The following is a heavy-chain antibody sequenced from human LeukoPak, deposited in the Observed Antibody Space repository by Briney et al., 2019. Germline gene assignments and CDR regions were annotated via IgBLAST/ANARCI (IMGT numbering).Heavy chain of an antibody. Sequence: ASETLSLTCTVSGGSISGYYWVWIRQPPGKGLEWIGYIYYSGNTNYNPSLKSRVTISVDTSKNQFSLKLSSVTAADTAVYYCARVSTRTYYYGSGSYRAFDIWGQGTMVTVSS. CDR1: GGSISGYY. CDR2: IYYSGNT. J-gene: IGHJ3*02. CDR3: ARVSTRTYYYGSGSYRAFDI. V-gene: IGHV4-59*08. D-gene: IGHD3-10*01.